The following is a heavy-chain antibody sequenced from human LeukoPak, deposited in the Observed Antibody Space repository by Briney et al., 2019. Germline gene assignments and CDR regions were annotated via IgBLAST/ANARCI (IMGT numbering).Heavy chain of an antibody. CDR3: ARGGYYGSGNDFRFDP. Sequence: GSLRLSCAASGFSFNDYGMSWIRQPPGKGLEWIGYIYYSGSTNYKPSLKSRVTISVDTSKNQFSLKLSSVTAADTAVYYCARGGYYGSGNDFRFDPWGQGTLVTVSS. CDR1: GFSFNDYG. J-gene: IGHJ5*02. CDR2: IYYSGST. V-gene: IGHV4-59*01. D-gene: IGHD3-10*01.